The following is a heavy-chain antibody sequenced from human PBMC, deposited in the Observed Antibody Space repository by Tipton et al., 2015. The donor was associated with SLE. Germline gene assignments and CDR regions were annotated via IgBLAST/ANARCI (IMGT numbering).Heavy chain of an antibody. V-gene: IGHV5-51*03. CDR3: ARGRHTGLASFENVRWLDP. CDR1: GDSFTTIW. CDR2: IYPGDSDT. J-gene: IGHJ5*02. Sequence: QLVQSGAEVKKPGESLKISCQASGDSFTTIWIAWVRQMPGKCLEWLGMIYPGDSDTRYSPSFQGQVTISADMSTNMAFLQWSSLKASDTAMYYCARGRHTGLASFENVRWLDPWGQGTLVTVSS. D-gene: IGHD2-8*02.